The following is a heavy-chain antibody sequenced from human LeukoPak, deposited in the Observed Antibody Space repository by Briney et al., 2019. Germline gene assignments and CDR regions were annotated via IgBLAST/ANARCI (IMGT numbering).Heavy chain of an antibody. J-gene: IGHJ4*02. CDR1: GFTFSSYW. D-gene: IGHD3-16*02. CDR3: ARGAPYDYVWGSYRSDY. V-gene: IGHV3-7*03. CDR2: VKQDGSEK. Sequence: GGSLRLSCAASGFTFSSYWMSWVRQAPGKGLEWVANVKQDGSEKYYVDSVKGRFTISRDNAKNSLYLQMNSLRAEDTAVYYCARGAPYDYVWGSYRSDYWGQGTLVTGSS.